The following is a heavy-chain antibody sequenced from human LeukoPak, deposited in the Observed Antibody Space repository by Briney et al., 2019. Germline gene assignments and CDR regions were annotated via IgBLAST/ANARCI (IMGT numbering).Heavy chain of an antibody. V-gene: IGHV4-4*07. Sequence: PSETLSLTCTVSGGSISSYYWSWIRQPAGKGLEWIGRIYTSGSTNYNPPLKSRVTMSVDTSKNQFSLKLTSVTAADTAVYYCARKYSSSFHWYFDLWGRGTLVTVSS. CDR1: GGSISSYY. J-gene: IGHJ2*01. CDR2: IYTSGST. CDR3: ARKYSSSFHWYFDL. D-gene: IGHD6-13*01.